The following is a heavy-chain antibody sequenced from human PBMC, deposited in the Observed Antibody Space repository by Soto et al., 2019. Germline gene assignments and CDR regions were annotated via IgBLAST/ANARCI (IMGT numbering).Heavy chain of an antibody. D-gene: IGHD2-21*02. CDR2: ISAYNGNT. CDR3: ARDFNCGGDCYSVYYYYYGMDV. Sequence: ASVKVSCKASGYTFTRYVISWVRQAPGQGLEWMGWISAYNGNTKYSQKFQGRVTITRDTSASTAYMELSSLRSEDTAVYYCARDFNCGGDCYSVYYYYYGMDVWGQGTTVTVSS. V-gene: IGHV1-18*01. J-gene: IGHJ6*02. CDR1: GYTFTRYV.